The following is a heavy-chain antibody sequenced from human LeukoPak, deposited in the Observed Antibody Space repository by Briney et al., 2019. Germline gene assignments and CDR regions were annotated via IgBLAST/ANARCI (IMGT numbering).Heavy chain of an antibody. D-gene: IGHD5-18*01. CDR3: ARGLYSSDAFDI. CDR1: GYTFTSYD. Sequence: AASVKVSCKASGYTFTSYDINWVRQATGQGLERMGWMNPNSGNTGYAQKFQGRVTMTRNTSISTAYMELSSLRSEDTAVYYCARGLYSSDAFDIWGQGTMVTVSS. CDR2: MNPNSGNT. V-gene: IGHV1-8*01. J-gene: IGHJ3*02.